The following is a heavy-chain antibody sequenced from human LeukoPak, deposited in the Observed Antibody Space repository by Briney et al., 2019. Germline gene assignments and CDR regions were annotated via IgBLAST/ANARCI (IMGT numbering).Heavy chain of an antibody. J-gene: IGHJ4*02. CDR1: GFTFSTYS. V-gene: IGHV3-48*04. Sequence: GGSLRLSCAASGFTFSTYSMNWVRQAPGKGLEWVSYISSSSSAIYFADSVKGRFTISRDNAKNSLYLQMNSLRVEDTAEYYCARGRDLFDSWGQGTLVTVSS. CDR3: ARGRDLFDS. CDR2: ISSSSSAI.